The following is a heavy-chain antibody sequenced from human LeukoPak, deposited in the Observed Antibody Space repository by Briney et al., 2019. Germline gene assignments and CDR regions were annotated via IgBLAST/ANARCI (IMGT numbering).Heavy chain of an antibody. CDR1: GFTFSSYS. J-gene: IGHJ3*02. Sequence: PGRSPRLSCAASGFTFSSYSMNWVRQAPGKGLEWVSSISSSSSYIYYADSVKGRFTISRDNAKNSLYLQMNSLRAEDTAVYYCARDRLGEYDLVGAFDIWGQGTMVTVSS. V-gene: IGHV3-21*01. D-gene: IGHD3-3*01. CDR3: ARDRLGEYDLVGAFDI. CDR2: ISSSSSYI.